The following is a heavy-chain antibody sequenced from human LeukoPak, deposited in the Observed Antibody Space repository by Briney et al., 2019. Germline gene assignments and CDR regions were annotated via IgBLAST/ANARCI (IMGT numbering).Heavy chain of an antibody. D-gene: IGHD2-15*01. Sequence: SETLSLTCTVSGGSISSSSYYWGWIRQPPGKGLEWIGSIYYSGSTYYNPSLKSRVTISVDTSKNQFSLKLSSVTAADTAVYYCARYCSGENCYSRSYDYWGQGTPVTVSS. V-gene: IGHV4-39*07. CDR1: GGSISSSSYY. J-gene: IGHJ4*02. CDR2: IYYSGST. CDR3: ARYCSGENCYSRSYDY.